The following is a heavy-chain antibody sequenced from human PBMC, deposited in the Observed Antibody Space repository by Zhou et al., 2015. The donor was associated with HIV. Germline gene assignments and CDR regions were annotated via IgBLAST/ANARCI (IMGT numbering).Heavy chain of an antibody. J-gene: IGHJ4*02. Sequence: QVQLVQSGAEVKKPGSSVKVSCTGPRDTFNNYPISWVRQAPGQGREWMGGIIPSFDTKNYAQKFLGRLTITADESTSTSYMELSGLRSEDTAIYFCARLVNYYDRRGEPDFWGQGTLVTVSS. CDR3: ARLVNYYDRRGEPDF. D-gene: IGHD3-22*01. CDR1: RDTFNNYP. CDR2: IIPSFDTK. V-gene: IGHV1-69*01.